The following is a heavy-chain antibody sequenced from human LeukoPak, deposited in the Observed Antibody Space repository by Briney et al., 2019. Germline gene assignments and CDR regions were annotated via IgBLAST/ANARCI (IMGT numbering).Heavy chain of an antibody. D-gene: IGHD2-2*01. CDR2: IYPGDSDT. Sequence: GESLKISCKGSGYSFTSYWIGWVRQMPGKGLEWMGIIYPGDSDTRYSPSFQGQVTISADKSISTAYLQWSSLKASDTAMYYCARTDCSSTSCYARFFDYWGQGTLVTVSS. CDR1: GYSFTSYW. J-gene: IGHJ4*02. CDR3: ARTDCSSTSCYARFFDY. V-gene: IGHV5-51*01.